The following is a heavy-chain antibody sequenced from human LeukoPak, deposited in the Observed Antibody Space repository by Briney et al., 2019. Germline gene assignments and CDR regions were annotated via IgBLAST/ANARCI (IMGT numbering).Heavy chain of an antibody. V-gene: IGHV3-53*01. CDR2: IYSGGST. CDR1: GFTVSSNY. Sequence: PGGSLRLSCAASGFTVSSNYMSWVRQAPGKGLEWVSVIYSGGSTYYADSVKGRFTISRDNAKNSLYLQMNSLRGEDTALYYCARSSVLYYFYYYMDVWVKGTTVTVSS. D-gene: IGHD6-6*01. J-gene: IGHJ6*03. CDR3: ARSSVLYYFYYYMDV.